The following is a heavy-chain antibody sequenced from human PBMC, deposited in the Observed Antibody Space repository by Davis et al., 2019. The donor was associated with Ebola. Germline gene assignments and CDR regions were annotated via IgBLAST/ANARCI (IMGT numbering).Heavy chain of an antibody. CDR1: GFTFSSYA. D-gene: IGHD3-9*01. CDR3: AKGNQAGYPTTFDY. J-gene: IGHJ4*02. V-gene: IGHV3-23*01. CDR2: ISDSGGST. Sequence: GESLKISCAASGFTFSSYAMSWVRQAPGKGLQWVSSISDSGGSTYYADSAKGRFTISRDNSKNTLYLQMNSLRAEDTAIYYCAKGNQAGYPTTFDYWGQGTLVTVSS.